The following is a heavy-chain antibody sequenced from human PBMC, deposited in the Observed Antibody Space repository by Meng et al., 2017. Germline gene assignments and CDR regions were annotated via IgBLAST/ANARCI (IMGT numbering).Heavy chain of an antibody. CDR2: IKPDGTMT. CDR1: GFTFRNYW. V-gene: IGHV3-74*01. J-gene: IGHJ5*02. CDR3: ARSDWFDP. Sequence: EGRLLEAGGGLVQSGGSLRLSCTASGFTFRNYWMHWVRQAPGKGLVWVSRIKPDGTMTVYADSVKGRFTISRDNAKNTLYLQMNSLRSDDTAVYYCARSDWFDPWGQGTVVTVSS.